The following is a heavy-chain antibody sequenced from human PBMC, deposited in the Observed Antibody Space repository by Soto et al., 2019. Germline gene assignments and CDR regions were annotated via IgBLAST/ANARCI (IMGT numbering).Heavy chain of an antibody. J-gene: IGHJ4*02. V-gene: IGHV1-2*02. Sequence: QAQLVQSGAEVKKPGASVKVSCEASGYNFTSYYMHWVRQAPGQGLEWMGWINPNSGDTKYAQKFRGRVTMTRDTSITTAYMEVKMLTSDDTAVYYCARQLAYCGGDCFTEPVDYWGQGTLVTVSS. CDR3: ARQLAYCGGDCFTEPVDY. D-gene: IGHD2-21*02. CDR2: INPNSGDT. CDR1: GYNFTSYY.